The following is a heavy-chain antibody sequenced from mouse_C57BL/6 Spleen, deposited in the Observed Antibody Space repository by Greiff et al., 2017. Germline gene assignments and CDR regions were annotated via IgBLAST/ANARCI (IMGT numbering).Heavy chain of an antibody. CDR3: ARDRDYGSSYWDFDV. J-gene: IGHJ1*03. D-gene: IGHD1-1*01. V-gene: IGHV5-16*01. CDR1: GFTFSDYY. Sequence: EVKVVESEGGLVQPGSSMKLSCTASGFTFSDYYMAWVRQVPEKGLEWVANINYDGSSTYYLDSLKSRFIISRDNAKNILYLQMSSLKSEDTATYYCARDRDYGSSYWDFDVWGTGTTVTVSS. CDR2: INYDGSST.